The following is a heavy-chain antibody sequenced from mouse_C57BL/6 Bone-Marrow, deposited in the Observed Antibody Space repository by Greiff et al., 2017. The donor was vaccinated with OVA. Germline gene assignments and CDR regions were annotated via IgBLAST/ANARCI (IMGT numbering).Heavy chain of an antibody. J-gene: IGHJ4*01. Sequence: VQLQQPGAELVMPGASVKLSCKASGYTFTSYWMHWVKQRPGQGLEWIGEIDPSDSYTNYNQKFKGKSTLTVDKSSSTAYRQLSSLTSEDSAVYYCARDWAYARDYWGQGTSVTVSS. CDR1: GYTFTSYW. CDR3: ARDWAYARDY. CDR2: IDPSDSYT. V-gene: IGHV1-69*01. D-gene: IGHD4-1*01.